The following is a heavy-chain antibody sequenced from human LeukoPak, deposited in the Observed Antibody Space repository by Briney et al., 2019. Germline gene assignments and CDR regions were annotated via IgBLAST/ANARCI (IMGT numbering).Heavy chain of an antibody. CDR1: GFTFTSFG. Sequence: GGSLRLSCAASGFTFTSFGMHWVRQAPGKGLEWVAVIWYDGGNKYYADSVKGRFTISRDNSKNTLYLQMNSLRAEDTAVYYCARDTDYYESSGIIDYWGQGTLVTVSS. J-gene: IGHJ4*02. CDR3: ARDTDYYESSGIIDY. V-gene: IGHV3-33*01. CDR2: IWYDGGNK. D-gene: IGHD3-22*01.